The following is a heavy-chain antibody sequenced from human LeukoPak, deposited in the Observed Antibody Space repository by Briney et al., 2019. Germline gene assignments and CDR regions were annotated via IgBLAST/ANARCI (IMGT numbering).Heavy chain of an antibody. D-gene: IGHD6-13*01. CDR3: ARLLIAAAGTGPLGY. Sequence: SETLSLTCAVSGDSISSGGYSWSWIRQPPGKGLEWIGYIYHSGGTYYNPSLKSRVTISVDRSKNQFSLKLSSVTAADTAVYYCARLLIAAAGTGPLGYWGQGTLVTVSS. CDR2: IYHSGGT. J-gene: IGHJ4*02. V-gene: IGHV4-30-2*01. CDR1: GDSISSGGYS.